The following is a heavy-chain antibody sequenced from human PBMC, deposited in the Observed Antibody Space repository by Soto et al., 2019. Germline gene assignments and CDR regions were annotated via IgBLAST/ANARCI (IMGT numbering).Heavy chain of an antibody. V-gene: IGHV3-23*01. CDR1: GGTFSSHA. CDR3: AKEIFAAAYAATSAFDL. J-gene: IGHJ4*02. Sequence: GRSLRLSWAAAGGTFSSHAMGWILQATGAGPEWVAFVDGSGGDTSYADSVKGRFTISRDNSDNSLFLHMNSLRAEDTGRYFCAKEIFAAAYAATSAFDLWGQGTLVTVSS. CDR2: VDGSGGDT. D-gene: IGHD2-8*01.